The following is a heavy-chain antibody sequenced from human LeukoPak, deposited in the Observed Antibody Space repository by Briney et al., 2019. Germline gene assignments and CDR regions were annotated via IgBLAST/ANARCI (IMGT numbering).Heavy chain of an antibody. Sequence: ASVKVSCEASGYTLTELSMHWVRQAPGKGLEWMGGFDPEDGETIYAQKFQGRVTMTEDTSTDTAYMELSSLRSEDTAVYYCAASGIAVAGMAVGDFDYWGQGTLVTVSS. CDR2: FDPEDGET. V-gene: IGHV1-24*01. CDR1: GYTLTELS. CDR3: AASGIAVAGMAVGDFDY. J-gene: IGHJ4*02. D-gene: IGHD6-19*01.